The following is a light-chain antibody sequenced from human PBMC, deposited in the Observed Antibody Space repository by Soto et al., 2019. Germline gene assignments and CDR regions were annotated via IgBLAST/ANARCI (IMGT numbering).Light chain of an antibody. CDR3: QQANSFPIT. Sequence: DIQLTQSPSSVSASVGDRVTITCWASQGISSWLAWYQQKLGKAPNLLIYDASTLQSGVPSRLSGSGSGTDFTLTISSLQPEDFATYYCQQANSFPITFGQGTRLEIK. CDR1: QGISSW. J-gene: IGKJ5*01. V-gene: IGKV1-12*01. CDR2: DAS.